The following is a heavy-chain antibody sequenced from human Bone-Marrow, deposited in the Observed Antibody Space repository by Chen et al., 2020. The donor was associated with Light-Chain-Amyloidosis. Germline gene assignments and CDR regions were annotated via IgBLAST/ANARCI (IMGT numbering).Heavy chain of an antibody. CDR1: GYTFTDYY. Sequence: QVQLVQSGADVKKPGASVKVSCKASGYTFTDYYVHWVRQAPGQGLEWMGWINPNSGGTNYDQKFQDRVTMTRDTSISTAYMELRRLRSDDTALYYCAREKYSSSSRRWFDPWGQGTLVTVSS. J-gene: IGHJ5*02. V-gene: IGHV1-2*02. CDR2: INPNSGGT. CDR3: AREKYSSSSRRWFDP. D-gene: IGHD6-6*01.